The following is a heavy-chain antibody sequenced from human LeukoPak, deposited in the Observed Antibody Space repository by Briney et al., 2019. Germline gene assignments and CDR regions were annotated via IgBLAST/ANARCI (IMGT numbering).Heavy chain of an antibody. J-gene: IGHJ4*02. CDR3: ARDHNWGNEVDY. V-gene: IGHV3-33*08. CDR1: GFTFSDYY. Sequence: GGSLRLSCAASGFTFSDYYMSWIRQAPGKGLEWVAIIWYDGGNKYYADSVKGRFTISRDNSKNTLYLQMNSLRAEDTAVYYCARDHNWGNEVDYWGQGTLVTVSS. D-gene: IGHD7-27*01. CDR2: IWYDGGNK.